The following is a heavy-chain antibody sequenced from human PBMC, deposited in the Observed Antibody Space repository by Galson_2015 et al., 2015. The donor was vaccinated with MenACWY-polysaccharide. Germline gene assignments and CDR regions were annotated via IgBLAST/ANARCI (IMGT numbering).Heavy chain of an antibody. CDR3: AKDSRVLGTTFYYFDH. J-gene: IGHJ4*02. CDR2: LSGSAGST. V-gene: IGHV3-23*01. CDR1: GFTFSSYA. Sequence: SLRLSCAASGFTFSSYAMIWVRQAPGTALEWVSGLSGSAGSTYYADSVKGRFAISRDNSKNTLYLQINSLRAEDTAVYYCAKDSRVLGTTFYYFDHWCQGTLVTVSS. D-gene: IGHD1-7*01.